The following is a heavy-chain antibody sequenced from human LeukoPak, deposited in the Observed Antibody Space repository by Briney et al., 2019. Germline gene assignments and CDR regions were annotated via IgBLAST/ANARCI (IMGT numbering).Heavy chain of an antibody. D-gene: IGHD3-10*01. CDR3: ARGSNNYYGSGSCNNWFDP. CDR2: LYHSGTT. V-gene: IGHV4-38-2*01. J-gene: IGHJ5*02. Sequence: PSETLSLTCAVSGYSIGSGYYWGWIRQPPGKGLEWIGSLYHSGTTYYNPSLKSRVTISVDTSKNQFSLKLTSVTAADTALYYCARGSNNYYGSGSCNNWFDPWGQGTLVTVSS. CDR1: GYSIGSGYY.